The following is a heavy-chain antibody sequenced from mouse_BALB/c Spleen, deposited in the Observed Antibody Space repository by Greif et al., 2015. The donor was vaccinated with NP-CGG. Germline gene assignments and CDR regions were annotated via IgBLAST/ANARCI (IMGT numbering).Heavy chain of an antibody. Sequence: DVKLVESGGGLVQPGGSRKLSCAASGFTFSSFGMHWVRQAPEKGLEWVAYISSGSSTIYYADTVKGRFTISRDNPKNTLFLQMTSLRSEDTAMYYCARWGGTRAMDYWGQGTSVTVSS. CDR3: ARWGGTRAMDY. D-gene: IGHD3-3*01. J-gene: IGHJ4*01. CDR2: ISSGSSTI. CDR1: GFTFSSFG. V-gene: IGHV5-17*02.